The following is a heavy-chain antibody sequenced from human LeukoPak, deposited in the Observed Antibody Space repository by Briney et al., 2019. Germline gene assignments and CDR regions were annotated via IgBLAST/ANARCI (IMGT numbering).Heavy chain of an antibody. D-gene: IGHD1-1*01. CDR3: ARDRHWNQGNFDY. Sequence: ASVKVSCKTSGYMFTGYYIHWVRRAPGQGLEWMGWINSNSGDTKYAQKFQGRATMARDTSITTVYMELSRLRSDDTAAYYCARDRHWNQGNFDYWGQGTLVTVSA. V-gene: IGHV1-2*02. J-gene: IGHJ4*02. CDR2: INSNSGDT. CDR1: GYMFTGYY.